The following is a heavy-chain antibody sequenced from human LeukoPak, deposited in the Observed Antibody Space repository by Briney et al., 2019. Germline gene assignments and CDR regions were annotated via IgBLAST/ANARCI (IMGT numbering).Heavy chain of an antibody. Sequence: ASVKVSCKASGYTFTGYYMHWVRQAPGQGLEWMGIINPSGGSTSYAQKFQGRVTMTRDTSTSTVYMELSSLRSEDTAVYYCARDLYDTSGYYYYYMDVWGKGTTVTVSS. CDR3: ARDLYDTSGYYYYYMDV. V-gene: IGHV1-46*01. D-gene: IGHD3-16*01. CDR2: INPSGGST. J-gene: IGHJ6*03. CDR1: GYTFTGYY.